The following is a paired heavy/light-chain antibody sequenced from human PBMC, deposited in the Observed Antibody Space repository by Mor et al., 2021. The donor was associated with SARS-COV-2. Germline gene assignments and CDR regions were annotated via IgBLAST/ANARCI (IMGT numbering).Heavy chain of an antibody. Sequence: EAQLVESGGGLVQPGGSLRLSCVASGFTFSDYAMHWVRQAPGKGLEYVSAISTDGGGTYYANSVKGRFTISRDNSKNTLFLQMGSVRAEDMAVYYCARWSSSSCYDYWGQGALVTVSS. CDR2: ISTDGGGT. V-gene: IGHV3-64*01. CDR3: ARWSSSSCYDY. J-gene: IGHJ4*02. CDR1: GFTFSDYA. D-gene: IGHD2-2*01.
Light chain of an antibody. Sequence: QSALTQPRSVSGSPGQSVTISCGGTRSDIGGYNYVSWYQQHPGKAPKLMIYDVSKRPSGVPDRFSGSKSGYTASLTISGLQAEDEAEYHCCSYAGSYTWVFGGGTKLTVL. CDR2: DVS. CDR3: CSYAGSYTWV. V-gene: IGLV2-11*01. CDR1: RSDIGGYNY. J-gene: IGLJ3*02.